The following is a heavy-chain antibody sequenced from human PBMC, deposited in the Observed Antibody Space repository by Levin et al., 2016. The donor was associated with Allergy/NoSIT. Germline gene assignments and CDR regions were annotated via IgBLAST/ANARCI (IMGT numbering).Heavy chain of an antibody. Sequence: SETLSLTCTVSGASIGSGNYYWSWIRQPAEKGLEYIGRIHTSGSTNYNPSLKSPVTISLDTSKNQFSLKLSSVTAADTAVYYCARDNPYYYGSGPHYYYGMDVWGQGATVTVSS. D-gene: IGHD3-10*01. V-gene: IGHV4-61*02. CDR2: IHTSGST. CDR1: GASIGSGNYY. J-gene: IGHJ6*02. CDR3: ARDNPYYYGSGPHYYYGMDV.